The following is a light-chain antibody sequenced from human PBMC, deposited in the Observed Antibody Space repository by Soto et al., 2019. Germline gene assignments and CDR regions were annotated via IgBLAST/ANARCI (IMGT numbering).Light chain of an antibody. CDR1: QSVASY. Sequence: EIVMTQSPATLSVSPGERATLSCRASQSVASYLAWYQQKPGQAPRLLIYGASTRATGVPARFSGSGSGTEFTLTISSMQSGDFSVYYCQQCNEWPLITFGQGTRLEAK. J-gene: IGKJ5*01. V-gene: IGKV3-15*01. CDR2: GAS. CDR3: QQCNEWPLIT.